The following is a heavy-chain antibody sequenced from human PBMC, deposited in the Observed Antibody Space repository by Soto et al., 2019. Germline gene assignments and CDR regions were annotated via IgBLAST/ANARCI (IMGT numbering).Heavy chain of an antibody. Sequence: GGSLRLSCAASGFSFSSYAMIWVRQPPGKALEWVSSIGYDGSNKYYADSVKGRFTISRDNSKNTLYLQMNSLRAEDTAVYYCARGASIGYCTNGVCYTGIFDYWGQGTLVTVSS. D-gene: IGHD2-8*01. CDR3: ARGASIGYCTNGVCYTGIFDY. CDR1: GFSFSSYA. J-gene: IGHJ4*02. CDR2: IGYDGSNK. V-gene: IGHV3-33*08.